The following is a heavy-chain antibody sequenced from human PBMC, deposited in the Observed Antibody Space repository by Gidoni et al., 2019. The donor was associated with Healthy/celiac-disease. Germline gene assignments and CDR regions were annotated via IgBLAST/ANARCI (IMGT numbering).Heavy chain of an antibody. V-gene: IGHV1-46*03. J-gene: IGHJ3*02. CDR3: ARARSGSYYRVAFDI. Sequence: QVQLVQSGAEVKKPGASVKVSCKASGYTFTSYYMHWVRQAPGQGLEWMGLINPSGGSTSYAQKFQGRVTMTRDTSTSTVYMELSSLRSEDTAVYYCARARSGSYYRVAFDIWGQGTMVTVSS. CDR1: GYTFTSYY. D-gene: IGHD1-26*01. CDR2: INPSGGST.